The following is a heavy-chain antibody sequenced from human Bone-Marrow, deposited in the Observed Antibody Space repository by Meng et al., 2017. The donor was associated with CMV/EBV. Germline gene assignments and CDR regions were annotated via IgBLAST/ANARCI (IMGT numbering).Heavy chain of an antibody. Sequence: GGSLRLSCAASGFTFSSYSMNWVRQAPGKGLEWVSYISSSSSTIYYADSVKGRFTISRDNAKNSLYLQMNSLRAEDTAVYYCASRGYDSPLDYWGQGTLVTVSS. CDR2: ISSSSSTI. V-gene: IGHV3-48*04. D-gene: IGHD5-12*01. CDR3: ASRGYDSPLDY. CDR1: GFTFSSYS. J-gene: IGHJ4*02.